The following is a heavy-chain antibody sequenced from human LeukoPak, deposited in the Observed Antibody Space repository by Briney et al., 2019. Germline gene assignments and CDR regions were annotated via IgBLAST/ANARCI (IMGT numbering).Heavy chain of an antibody. V-gene: IGHV4-34*11. CDR2: IYSSGST. CDR1: GGSFSGYY. Sequence: NPSETLSLTCAVYGGSFSGYYWSWIRQPPGKGLEWIGYIYSSGSTKYDPSLESRVTISLDTSKNQVSLNLSSVTAADTAIYFCARGHYDLAPWGQGILVTVSS. J-gene: IGHJ5*02. D-gene: IGHD4-17*01. CDR3: ARGHYDLAP.